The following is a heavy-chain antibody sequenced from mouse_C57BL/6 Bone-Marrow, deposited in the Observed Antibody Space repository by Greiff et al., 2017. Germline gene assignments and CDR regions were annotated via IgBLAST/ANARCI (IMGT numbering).Heavy chain of an antibody. CDR3: ARWTVVGGFAY. V-gene: IGHV1-59*01. CDR2: IDPSDSYT. Sequence: QVQLQQPGAELVRPGTSVKLSCKASGYTFTSYWMHWVKQRPGQGLEWIGVIDPSDSYTNYNQKFKGKATLTVDTSSSTAYMQLSSLTSEDSAVYYCARWTVVGGFAYWGQGTLVTVSA. D-gene: IGHD1-1*01. J-gene: IGHJ3*01. CDR1: GYTFTSYW.